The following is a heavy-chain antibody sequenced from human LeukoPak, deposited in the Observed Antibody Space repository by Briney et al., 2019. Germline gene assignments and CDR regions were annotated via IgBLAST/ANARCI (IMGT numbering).Heavy chain of an antibody. D-gene: IGHD2-2*01. V-gene: IGHV4-59*08. Sequence: SETLSLTCTVSGGSISSYYWSWFRQPPGKGLEWIGYIYYSGSTNYTPSLKSRVTLSVDTSKNQFSLKLSSVTAADTAVYYCARAPPRGYQLLSTDAFDIWGQGTMVTVSS. J-gene: IGHJ3*02. CDR1: GGSISSYY. CDR3: ARAPPRGYQLLSTDAFDI. CDR2: IYYSGST.